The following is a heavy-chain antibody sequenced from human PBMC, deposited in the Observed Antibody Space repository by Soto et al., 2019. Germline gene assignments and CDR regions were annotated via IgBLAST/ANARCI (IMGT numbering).Heavy chain of an antibody. J-gene: IGHJ6*02. CDR2: ISGSGDST. CDR3: AKGQHCSSTSCYFYYYGTDV. D-gene: IGHD2-2*01. V-gene: IGHV3-23*01. CDR1: GFIFSDYS. Sequence: GSLRLSCAASGFIFSDYSMNWVRQAPGKGLEWVSGISGSGDSTYYADSVKGRFTISRDNSKNTLYLQMNSLRAEDTAVYYCAKGQHCSSTSCYFYYYGTDVWGQGTTVTSP.